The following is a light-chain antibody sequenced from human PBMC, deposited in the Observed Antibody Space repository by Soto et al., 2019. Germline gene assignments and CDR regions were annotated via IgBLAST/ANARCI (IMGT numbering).Light chain of an antibody. CDR2: EVS. J-gene: IGLJ1*01. CDR3: SSYTTTNTYV. Sequence: QSVLTQPASVSGSPGQSITISCTGTSSDVGGYNYVSWYQQHPGKAPKLMIYEVSNRPSGVSYRFSGSKSGNTASLTISGLQAEDEADYYCSSYTTTNTYVFGTGTQLTVL. CDR1: SSDVGGYNY. V-gene: IGLV2-14*01.